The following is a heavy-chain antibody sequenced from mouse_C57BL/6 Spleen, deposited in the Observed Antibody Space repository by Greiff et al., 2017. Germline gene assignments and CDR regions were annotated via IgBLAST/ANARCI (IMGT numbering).Heavy chain of an antibody. D-gene: IGHD1-1*02. Sequence: EVKLVESGPGLVKPSQSLSLTCSVTGYSITSGYYWNWIRQFPGNKLEWMGYISYDGSNNYNPSLKNRISITRDTSKNQLFLKLNSVTTEDTATYYCARGGEYGSWFAYWGQGTLVTVSA. J-gene: IGHJ3*01. CDR1: GYSITSGYY. CDR3: ARGGEYGSWFAY. V-gene: IGHV3-6*01. CDR2: ISYDGSN.